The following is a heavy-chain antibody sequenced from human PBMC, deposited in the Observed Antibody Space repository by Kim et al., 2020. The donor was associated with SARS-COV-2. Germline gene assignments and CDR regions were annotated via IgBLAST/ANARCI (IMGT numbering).Heavy chain of an antibody. CDR3: AKYTGGWNDY. J-gene: IGHJ4*02. D-gene: IGHD1-1*01. CDR2: ISYDGSNK. V-gene: IGHV3-30*18. Sequence: GGSLRLSCAASGFTFSSYGMHWVRQAPGKGLEWVAVISYDGSNKYYADSVKGRFTISRDNSKNTLYLQMNSLRAEDTAVYYCAKYTGGWNDYWGQGTLVTVSS. CDR1: GFTFSSYG.